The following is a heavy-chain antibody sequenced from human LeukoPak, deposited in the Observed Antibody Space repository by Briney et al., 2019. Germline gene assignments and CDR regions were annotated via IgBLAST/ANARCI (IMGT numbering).Heavy chain of an antibody. CDR3: ARRKITFGGVIVYYFDY. CDR1: GGSFSGYY. Sequence: SETLSLTCAVYGGSFSGYYWSWIRQPPGKGLEGIGEINHSGSTNYNPSLKSRVTISVDTSKNQFSLKLSSVTAADTAVYYCARRKITFGGVIVYYFDYWGQGTLVTVSS. CDR2: INHSGST. V-gene: IGHV4-34*01. D-gene: IGHD3-16*02. J-gene: IGHJ4*02.